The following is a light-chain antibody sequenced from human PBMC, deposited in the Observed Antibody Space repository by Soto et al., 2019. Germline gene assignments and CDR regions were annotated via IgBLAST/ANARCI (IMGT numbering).Light chain of an antibody. CDR1: QSLRRSS. CDR3: QQYNNWPSIT. J-gene: IGKJ5*01. CDR2: GVS. Sequence: EIVLTQSPGTLSLSPGERATLSCRASQSLRRSSLAWYQQKPGQAPRLLIYGVSTRATGIPDRFSGSGSGTDFTLTISSLQSEDFAVYYCQQYNNWPSITFGQGTRLEIK. V-gene: IGKV3-20*01.